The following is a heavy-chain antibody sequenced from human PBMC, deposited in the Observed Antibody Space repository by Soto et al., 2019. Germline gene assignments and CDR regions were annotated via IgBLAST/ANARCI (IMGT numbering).Heavy chain of an antibody. Sequence: VASVKVSCKASGYTFTSYAMHWVRQAPGQRLEWMGWINAGNGNTKYSQKFQGRVTISRDTSASTAYMELSSLRSEDTAVYYCARSHYCSSTSCYYGPYYYGMDVWGQGTTVTVSS. CDR3: ARSHYCSSTSCYYGPYYYGMDV. V-gene: IGHV1-3*01. J-gene: IGHJ6*02. CDR1: GYTFTSYA. CDR2: INAGNGNT. D-gene: IGHD2-2*01.